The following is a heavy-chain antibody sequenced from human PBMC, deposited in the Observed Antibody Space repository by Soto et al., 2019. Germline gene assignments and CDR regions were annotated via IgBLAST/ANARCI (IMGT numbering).Heavy chain of an antibody. V-gene: IGHV3-23*01. D-gene: IGHD2-2*01. J-gene: IGHJ3*02. CDR1: GFTFSSYA. CDR3: AKDLDCSSTSCPDAFDI. Sequence: HPGGSLRLSCAASGFTFSSYAMSWVRQAPGKGLEWVSAISGSGGSTYYADSVKGRFTISRDNSKNTLYLQMNSLRAEDTPVYYCAKDLDCSSTSCPDAFDIWGQGTMVTVSS. CDR2: ISGSGGST.